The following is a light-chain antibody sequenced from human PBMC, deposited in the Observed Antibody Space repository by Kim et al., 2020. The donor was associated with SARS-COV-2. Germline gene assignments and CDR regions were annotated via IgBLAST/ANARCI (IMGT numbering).Light chain of an antibody. V-gene: IGKV1-17*03. J-gene: IGKJ1*01. CDR2: AAS. Sequence: AAVGDRVTITCRASQVIGNSLVWFQQKPGKVPERLIYAASSLQSGVPSRFSGSGSGTEFTLTISSLQPEDFATYYCLQHNNYPRTFGQGTKVDIK. CDR3: LQHNNYPRT. CDR1: QVIGNS.